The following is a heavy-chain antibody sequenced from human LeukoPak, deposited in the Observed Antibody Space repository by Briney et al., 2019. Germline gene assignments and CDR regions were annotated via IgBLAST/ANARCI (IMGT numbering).Heavy chain of an antibody. V-gene: IGHV1-69*04. CDR2: IIPILGIA. CDR3: AMSITMIVAPPLY. CDR1: GGTFSSSA. J-gene: IGHJ4*02. D-gene: IGHD3-22*01. Sequence: GASVKVSCKASGGTFSSSAISWVRQAPGQGLEWMGRIIPILGIANYAQKFQGRVTITADKSTSTAYMELSSLRSEDTAVYYCAMSITMIVAPPLYWGQGTLVTVSS.